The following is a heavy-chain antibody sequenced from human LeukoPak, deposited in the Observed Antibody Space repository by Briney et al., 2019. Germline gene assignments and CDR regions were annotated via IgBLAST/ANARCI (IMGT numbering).Heavy chain of an antibody. V-gene: IGHV5-51*01. CDR3: ARHIGLTTRYLDY. Sequence: GESLKISCKGSGYSLTSYWIGWVRQMPGKGLECMGIIYPGDSDTRYSPSFQGQVTISADKPISTAYLQWSSLKASDTAMYYCARHIGLTTRYLDYWGQGTLVTVSS. D-gene: IGHD4/OR15-4a*01. CDR2: IYPGDSDT. CDR1: GYSLTSYW. J-gene: IGHJ4*02.